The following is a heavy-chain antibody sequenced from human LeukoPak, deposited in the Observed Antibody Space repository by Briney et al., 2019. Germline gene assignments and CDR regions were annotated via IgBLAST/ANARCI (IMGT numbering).Heavy chain of an antibody. V-gene: IGHV4-39*07. D-gene: IGHD6-6*01. Sequence: SETLSLTCTVSGGSISSSSYYWGWIRQPPGKGLEWIGSIYYSGSTYYNPSLKSRVTISVDTSKNQFSLKLSSVTAADTAVYYCARLSSLANIAARGRTWLDPWGQGSLVTVSS. CDR2: IYYSGST. CDR1: GGSISSSSYY. CDR3: ARLSSLANIAARGRTWLDP. J-gene: IGHJ5*02.